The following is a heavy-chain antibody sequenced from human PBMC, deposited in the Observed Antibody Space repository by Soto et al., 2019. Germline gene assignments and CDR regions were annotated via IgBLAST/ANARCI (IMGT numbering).Heavy chain of an antibody. D-gene: IGHD6-19*01. CDR2: IKQDGSEK. V-gene: IGHV3-7*01. CDR3: AREEADSSADLIDP. CDR1: GFTFSSYW. J-gene: IGHJ5*02. Sequence: EVQLVESGGGLVQPGGSLRLSCAASGFTFSSYWMSWVRQAPGKGRGWVANIKQDGSEKDYVDSVKGRFTISGNNAKTSLYLTMAIRRAEDRAGYYCAREEADSSADLIDPWGQGTLVTVSS.